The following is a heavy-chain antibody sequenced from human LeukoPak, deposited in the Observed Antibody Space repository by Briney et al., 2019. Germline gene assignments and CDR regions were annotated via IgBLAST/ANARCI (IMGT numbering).Heavy chain of an antibody. D-gene: IGHD1-26*01. J-gene: IGHJ4*02. V-gene: IGHV3-23*01. CDR2: IRDSGSST. CDR3: AKYGPQDSGSSHFDY. Sequence: GGSLRLSCAASGFTFSSYAMSWVRQAPGKGLEWVSAIRDSGSSTHYADSVKGRFTTSRNNSKNTLFLQMNSLRAEDTAIYYCAKYGPQDSGSSHFDYWGQGALVTVSS. CDR1: GFTFSSYA.